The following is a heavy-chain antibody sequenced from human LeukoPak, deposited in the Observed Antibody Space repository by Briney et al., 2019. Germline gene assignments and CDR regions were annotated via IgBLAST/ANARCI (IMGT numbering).Heavy chain of an antibody. CDR2: ISSSSSYI. CDR3: ARALSSSRQAFDY. Sequence: GGSLRLSCEASGFTLSSYIMNWVRQAPGKGPEWVSSISSSSSYIYYADSVTGRFTISRAHAKHSLLLQMNRLKADETAVYYCARALSSSRQAFDYWGQGTLVTVSS. D-gene: IGHD6-6*01. J-gene: IGHJ4*02. CDR1: GFTLSSYI. V-gene: IGHV3-21*01.